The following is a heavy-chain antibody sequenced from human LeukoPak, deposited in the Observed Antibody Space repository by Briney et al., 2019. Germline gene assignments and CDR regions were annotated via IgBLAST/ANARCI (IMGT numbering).Heavy chain of an antibody. V-gene: IGHV1-69*04. Sequence: SVKVSCKASGGTFSSYAISWVRQAPGQGLEWMGRIIPILGITNYAQKFQGRVTITADKSTSTAYMELSSLRSEDTAVYYCARDSGGYSYGFPDYWGQGTLVTVSS. CDR2: IIPILGIT. CDR3: ARDSGGYSYGFPDY. CDR1: GGTFSSYA. J-gene: IGHJ4*02. D-gene: IGHD5-18*01.